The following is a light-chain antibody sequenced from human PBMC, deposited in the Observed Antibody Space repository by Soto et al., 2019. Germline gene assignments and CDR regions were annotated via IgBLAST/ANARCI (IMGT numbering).Light chain of an antibody. J-gene: IGLJ1*01. CDR3: SSYASSNTYV. Sequence: QSVLTQPASVSGSPGQSITISCTGTISDVGGYNYVSWYQQHPGKAPKLMIYEVSNLPSGVSSRFSGSKSGNTASLTISGIQAEDESDYYCSSYASSNTYVFGTGTKVTVL. CDR1: ISDVGGYNY. V-gene: IGLV2-14*01. CDR2: EVS.